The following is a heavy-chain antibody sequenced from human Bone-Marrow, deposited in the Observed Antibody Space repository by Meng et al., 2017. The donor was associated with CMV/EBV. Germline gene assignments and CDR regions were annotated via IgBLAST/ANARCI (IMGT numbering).Heavy chain of an antibody. Sequence: GESLKISCAASGFTFSGSAMHWVRQACGKGLEWVGRIRSKANSYATAYAASVKGRFTISRDDSKNTAYLKMNSLKTEDTAVYYCTRHGEDWGKYGWAFDIWCHGTMVTVSS. CDR1: GFTFSGSA. D-gene: IGHD7-27*01. CDR2: IRSKANSYAT. CDR3: TRHGEDWGKYGWAFDI. V-gene: IGHV3-73*01. J-gene: IGHJ3*02.